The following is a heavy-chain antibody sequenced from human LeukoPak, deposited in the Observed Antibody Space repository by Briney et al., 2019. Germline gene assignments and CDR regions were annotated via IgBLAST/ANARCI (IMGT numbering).Heavy chain of an antibody. D-gene: IGHD2-15*01. CDR1: GGSISSYY. J-gene: IGHJ5*02. Sequence: PSETLSLTCTVSGGSISSYYWSWIRQPAGKGLEWIGRIYTSGSTNYNPSLKSRVTMSVDTSKNQFSLKLSSVTAADTAVYYCARAICSGGSCYLQXWFDPWGQGTXXTVSS. CDR2: IYTSGST. V-gene: IGHV4-4*07. CDR3: ARAICSGGSCYLQXWFDP.